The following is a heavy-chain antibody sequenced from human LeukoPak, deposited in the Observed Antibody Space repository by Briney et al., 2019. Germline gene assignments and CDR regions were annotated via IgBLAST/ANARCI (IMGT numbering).Heavy chain of an antibody. J-gene: IGHJ3*02. CDR2: ISSSSSYI. Sequence: PGGSLRLSYAASGFTFSRHSITWVRQAPGKGLEWVSSISSSSSYIYYADSVKGRFTISRDNAKNSLYLQMNSLRAEDTAVYYCARDSGNYLDAFDIWGQGTMVTVSS. D-gene: IGHD1-7*01. CDR1: GFTFSRHS. V-gene: IGHV3-21*01. CDR3: ARDSGNYLDAFDI.